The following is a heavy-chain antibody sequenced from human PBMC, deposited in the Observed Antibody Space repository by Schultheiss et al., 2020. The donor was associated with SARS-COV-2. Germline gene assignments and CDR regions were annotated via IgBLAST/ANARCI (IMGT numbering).Heavy chain of an antibody. V-gene: IGHV1-46*01. D-gene: IGHD2-15*01. Sequence: ASVKVSCKASGGTFTSYYMHWVRQAPGQGLEWMGIINPSGGSTSYAQKFQGRVTMTRDTSTSTVYMELSSLRSEDTAVYYCAIGWQGAATHPWGQGTLVTVSS. CDR2: INPSGGST. CDR1: GGTFTSYY. CDR3: AIGWQGAATHP. J-gene: IGHJ4*02.